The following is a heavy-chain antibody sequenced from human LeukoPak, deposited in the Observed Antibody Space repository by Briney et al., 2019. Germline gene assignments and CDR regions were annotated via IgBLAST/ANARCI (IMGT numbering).Heavy chain of an antibody. CDR3: ARDLVTMVRGLLY. CDR1: GFTFSRYS. Sequence: GXSLRLSCAASGFTFSRYSMNWVRQAKGKGVEWVPSISSSTSYIYYADSVKGRFTISRDNAKNSLYLQMNSLRAEDTAVYYCARDLVTMVRGLLYWGQGTLVTVSS. CDR2: ISSSTSYI. D-gene: IGHD3-10*01. J-gene: IGHJ4*02. V-gene: IGHV3-21*01.